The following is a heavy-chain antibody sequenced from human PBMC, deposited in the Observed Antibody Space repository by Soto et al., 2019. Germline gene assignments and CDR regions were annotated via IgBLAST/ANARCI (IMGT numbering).Heavy chain of an antibody. Sequence: GGSLRLSCAASGFTFSSYAMSWVRQAPGKGLEWVSAISGSGGSTYYADSVKGRFTISRDNSKNTLYLQMNSLRAEDTAVYYCAKAQREYCSGGSCYGAFDIWGQGTMVTVSS. CDR3: AKAQREYCSGGSCYGAFDI. V-gene: IGHV3-23*01. CDR2: ISGSGGST. J-gene: IGHJ3*02. D-gene: IGHD2-15*01. CDR1: GFTFSSYA.